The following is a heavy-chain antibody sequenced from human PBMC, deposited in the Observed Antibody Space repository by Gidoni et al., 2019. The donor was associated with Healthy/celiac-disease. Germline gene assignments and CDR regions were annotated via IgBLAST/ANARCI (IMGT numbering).Heavy chain of an antibody. D-gene: IGHD1-26*01. CDR3: AKDFLGQWELLFDY. V-gene: IGHV3-23*01. Sequence: APGKGLEWVSAISGSGGSTYYADSVKGRFTISRDNSKNTLYLQMNSLRAEDTAVYYCAKDFLGQWELLFDYWGQGTLVTVSS. CDR2: ISGSGGST. J-gene: IGHJ4*02.